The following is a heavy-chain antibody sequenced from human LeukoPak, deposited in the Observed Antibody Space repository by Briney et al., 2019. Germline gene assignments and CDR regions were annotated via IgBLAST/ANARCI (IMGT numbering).Heavy chain of an antibody. CDR1: GFTSSSYS. J-gene: IGHJ6*02. CDR2: ISSSSSYI. D-gene: IGHD3-3*01. CDR3: ARASFGVVYYYYGMDV. Sequence: GGSLRLSCAASGFTSSSYSMNWVRQAPGKGLEWVSSISSSSSYIYYADSVKGRFTISRDNAKNSLYLQMNSLRAEDTAVYYCARASFGVVYYYYGMDVWGQGTTVTVSS. V-gene: IGHV3-21*01.